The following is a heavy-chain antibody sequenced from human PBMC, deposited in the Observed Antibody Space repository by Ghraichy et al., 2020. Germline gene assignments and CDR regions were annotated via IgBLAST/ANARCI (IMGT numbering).Heavy chain of an antibody. CDR1: GFSLSTETMR. D-gene: IGHD2/OR15-2a*01. J-gene: IGHJ6*02. CDR3: ARMGPYFSMDV. CDR2: IDWDDDK. Sequence: SGPTLVKPTQTLTLTCTFSGFSLSTETMRVSWIRQPPGKALEWLARIDWDDDKFYSTSLKTRLTIAKDTSKNHVVLTMTNMDPVDTGTYYCARMGPYFSMDVWGQGTTVTVSS. V-gene: IGHV2-70*04.